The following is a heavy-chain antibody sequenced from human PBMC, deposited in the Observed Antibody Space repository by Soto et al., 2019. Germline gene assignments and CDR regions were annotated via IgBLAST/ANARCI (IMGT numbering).Heavy chain of an antibody. Sequence: GASLKISCKASGYNIKNYWIGWVRQMPGQGLEWMGIIFPDDSDTRYSPSFQGHVTISVDKSISTAYVQWSSLKASDSAIYYCFRGGVTSRTFDYWGQGTLVTVSS. D-gene: IGHD3-16*01. V-gene: IGHV5-51*01. CDR1: GYNIKNYW. J-gene: IGHJ4*02. CDR2: IFPDDSDT. CDR3: FRGGVTSRTFDY.